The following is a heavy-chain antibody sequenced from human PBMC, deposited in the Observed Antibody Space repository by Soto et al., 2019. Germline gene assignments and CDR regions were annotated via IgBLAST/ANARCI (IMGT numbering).Heavy chain of an antibody. J-gene: IGHJ6*02. CDR1: GGSISSSNW. Sequence: QVQLQESGPGLVKPSGTLSLTCAVSGGSISSSNWWSWVRQPPGKGLEWIGEIYHSGSTNYNPSLKSRVTISVDKSKNQFSLKLSSVTAADTAVYYCARWRRYSGSYYGRDYYYGMDVWGQGTTVTVSS. CDR2: IYHSGST. D-gene: IGHD1-26*01. V-gene: IGHV4-4*02. CDR3: ARWRRYSGSYYGRDYYYGMDV.